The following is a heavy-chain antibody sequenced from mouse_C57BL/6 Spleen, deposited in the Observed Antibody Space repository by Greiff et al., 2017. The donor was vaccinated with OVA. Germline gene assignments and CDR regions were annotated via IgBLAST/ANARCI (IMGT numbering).Heavy chain of an antibody. CDR3: ARNLDYYGSSGYFDY. CDR2: IDPSDSYT. D-gene: IGHD1-1*01. Sequence: QVHVKQPGAELVKPGASVKLSCKASGYTFTSYWMQWVKQRPGQGLEWIGEIDPSDSYTNYNQKFKGKATLTVDTSSSTAYMQLSSLTSEDSAVYYCARNLDYYGSSGYFDYWGQGTTLTVSS. V-gene: IGHV1-50*01. J-gene: IGHJ2*01. CDR1: GYTFTSYW.